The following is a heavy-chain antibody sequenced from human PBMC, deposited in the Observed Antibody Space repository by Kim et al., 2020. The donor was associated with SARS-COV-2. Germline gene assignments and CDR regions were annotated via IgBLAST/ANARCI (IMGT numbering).Heavy chain of an antibody. J-gene: IGHJ4*02. D-gene: IGHD5-12*01. V-gene: IGHV3-30*02. Sequence: YADSVKGRFTISRDNSKNTLYLQMNSLRAEDTAVYYCAKGSRDGYNFGGYWGQGTLVTVSS. CDR3: AKGSRDGYNFGGY.